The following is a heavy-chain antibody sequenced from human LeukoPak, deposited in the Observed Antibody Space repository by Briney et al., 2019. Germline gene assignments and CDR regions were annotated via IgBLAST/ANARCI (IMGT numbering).Heavy chain of an antibody. V-gene: IGHV1-8*03. CDR1: GYTFTSYN. Sequence: ASVKVSCKASGYTFTSYNINWVRQATGQGLEWMGWMNPNSGNTGFAQKFQGRVTITRNTSISTAYMELSSLTSDDTAVYYCARALSGSYQFYYFDYWGQGTLVTVSS. J-gene: IGHJ4*02. D-gene: IGHD1-26*01. CDR3: ARALSGSYQFYYFDY. CDR2: MNPNSGNT.